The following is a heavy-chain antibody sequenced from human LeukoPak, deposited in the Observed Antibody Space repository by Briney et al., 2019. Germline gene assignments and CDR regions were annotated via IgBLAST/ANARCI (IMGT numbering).Heavy chain of an antibody. CDR2: IYYSGST. CDR1: GGSISSYY. D-gene: IGHD3-22*01. J-gene: IGHJ4*02. CDR3: ARGPRHRYYYDSSGSFDY. Sequence: SETLSLTCTVSGGSISSYYWSWIRQPPGKGLEWIGYIYYSGSTNYNSSLKSRVTISVDTSKNQFSLKLSSVTAADTAVYYCARGPRHRYYYDSSGSFDYWGQGTLVTVSS. V-gene: IGHV4-59*01.